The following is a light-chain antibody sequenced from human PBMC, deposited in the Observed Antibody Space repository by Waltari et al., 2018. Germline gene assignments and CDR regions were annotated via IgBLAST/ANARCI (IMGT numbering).Light chain of an antibody. CDR1: SGSLSTTSY. J-gene: IGLJ3*02. CDR2: KAN. CDR3: ALYMGSGIWV. V-gene: IGLV8-61*01. Sequence: QTVVTQEPSLSVSPGGTVTLTCALSSGSLSTTSYATLYQQTPGQAPRTLVYKANARSSGVPYRFSGSILGNTAALTITGAQADDESDYYCALYMGSGIWVFGGGTRLTVL.